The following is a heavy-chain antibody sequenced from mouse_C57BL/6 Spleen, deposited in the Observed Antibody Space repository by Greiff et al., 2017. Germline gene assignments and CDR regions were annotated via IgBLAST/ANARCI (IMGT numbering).Heavy chain of an antibody. Sequence: QVQLQQPGAELVKPGASVKLSCKASGYTFTSYWMQWVKQRPGQGLEWIGEIDPSDSYTNSNQKFKGKATLTVDTSSSTAYMQLSSLTSEDSAVYYCARSPTTVVSMDYWGQGTSVTVSS. CDR1: GYTFTSYW. CDR3: ARSPTTVVSMDY. CDR2: IDPSDSYT. D-gene: IGHD1-1*01. V-gene: IGHV1-50*01. J-gene: IGHJ4*01.